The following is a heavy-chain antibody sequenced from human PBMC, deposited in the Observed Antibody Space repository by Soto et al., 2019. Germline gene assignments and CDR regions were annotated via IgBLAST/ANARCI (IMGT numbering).Heavy chain of an antibody. Sequence: SAKVSCKASGGTFSSYAISWVRQAPGQGLEWMGGIIPIFGTANYAQKFRGRVTITADESTSTAYMELSSLRSEDTAVYYCARAADYYGSGSQPPNSYYYYYGMDVWGQGTTVTVSS. J-gene: IGHJ6*02. CDR2: IIPIFGTA. D-gene: IGHD3-10*01. V-gene: IGHV1-69*13. CDR3: ARAADYYGSGSQPPNSYYYYYGMDV. CDR1: GGTFSSYA.